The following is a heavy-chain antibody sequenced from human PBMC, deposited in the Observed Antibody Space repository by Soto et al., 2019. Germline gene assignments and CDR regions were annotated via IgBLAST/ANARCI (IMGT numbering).Heavy chain of an antibody. Sequence: EVQLVESGGGLVQPGGSLRLSCAASGFTFSSYSMNWVRQAPGKGLEWVSYISSSSSTIYYADSVKGRFTISRDNAKNSLYLQMNSLRDEDTAVYYCARGLYYYDSSGYWGYWGQGTLVTASS. D-gene: IGHD3-22*01. CDR2: ISSSSSTI. V-gene: IGHV3-48*02. CDR3: ARGLYYYDSSGYWGY. CDR1: GFTFSSYS. J-gene: IGHJ4*02.